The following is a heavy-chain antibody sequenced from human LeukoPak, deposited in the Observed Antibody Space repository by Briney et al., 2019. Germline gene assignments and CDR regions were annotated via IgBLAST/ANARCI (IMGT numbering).Heavy chain of an antibody. CDR3: ARGPKTSSSSPYYFYGMDV. J-gene: IGHJ6*02. D-gene: IGHD6-6*01. CDR2: IYFSGST. CDR1: GGSISSGGYY. Sequence: SKTLSLTCTVSGGSISSGGYYWSWIRQHPGKGLEWIGYIYFSGSTYSNPSLKSRVTISVDTSKNQFSLKLSSVTAADTAVYSCARGPKTSSSSPYYFYGMDVWGPGTTVTVSS. V-gene: IGHV4-31*03.